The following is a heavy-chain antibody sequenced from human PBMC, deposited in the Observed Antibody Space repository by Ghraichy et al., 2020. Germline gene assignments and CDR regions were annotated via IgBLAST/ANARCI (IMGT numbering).Heavy chain of an antibody. D-gene: IGHD1-26*01. J-gene: IGHJ4*02. CDR1: GASISSGEYS. Sequence: SETLSLTCDVSGASISSGEYSWSWIRQSPGKGLEWIGYIYNSGSTYYKSALKNRATISLDMAKNQVFLQLNSVTAADTAVYYCARAVGTYLGYFDHWSQGTLVTVSS. CDR3: ARAVGTYLGYFDH. CDR2: IYNSGST. V-gene: IGHV4-30-4*07.